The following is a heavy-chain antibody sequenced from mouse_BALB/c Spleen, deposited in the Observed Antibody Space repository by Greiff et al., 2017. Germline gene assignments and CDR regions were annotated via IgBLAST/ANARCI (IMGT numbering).Heavy chain of an antibody. CDR3: ARLQDYDVDYAMDY. J-gene: IGHJ4*01. V-gene: IGHV5-6*01. D-gene: IGHD2-4*01. CDR1: GFTFSSYG. CDR2: ISSGGSYT. Sequence: EVHLVESGGDLVKPGGSLKLSCAASGFTFSSYGMSWVRQTPDKRLEWVATISSGGSYTYYPDSVKGRFTISRDNAKNTLYLQMSSLKSEDTAMYYCARLQDYDVDYAMDYWGQGTSVTVSS.